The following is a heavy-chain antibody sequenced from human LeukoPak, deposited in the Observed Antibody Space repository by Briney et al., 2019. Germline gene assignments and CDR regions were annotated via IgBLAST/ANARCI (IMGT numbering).Heavy chain of an antibody. CDR2: VYYTGST. J-gene: IGHJ6*03. V-gene: IGHV4-59*12. CDR1: GGSISSYY. D-gene: IGHD5-18*01. Sequence: SETLSLTCTVSGGSISSYYWSWVRQPPGKGLEWIGFVYYTGSTNYSPSLKSRVTISVDTSKNQFSLKLSSVTAADTAVYYCARVRWIQLWLGGTYYYYYMDVWGKGTTVTISS. CDR3: ARVRWIQLWLGGTYYYYYMDV.